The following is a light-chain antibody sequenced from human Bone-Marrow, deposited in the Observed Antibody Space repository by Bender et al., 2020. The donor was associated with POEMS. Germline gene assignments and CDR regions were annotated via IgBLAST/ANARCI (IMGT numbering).Light chain of an antibody. V-gene: IGLV2-8*01. Sequence: QSALTQPPSASGSPGQSVTISCTGTSSDIGSYIYVSWYQQHPGKAPKLLIYEVNKRPSGVPDRFSGSKSGSSASLAISGLRSEDEADYYCAAWDDSLNTWVFGGGTKLTVL. CDR1: SSDIGSYIY. CDR3: AAWDDSLNTWV. CDR2: EVN. J-gene: IGLJ3*02.